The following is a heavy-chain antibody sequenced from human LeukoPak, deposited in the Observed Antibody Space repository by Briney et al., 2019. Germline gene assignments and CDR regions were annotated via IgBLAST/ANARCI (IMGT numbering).Heavy chain of an antibody. V-gene: IGHV3-33*01. Sequence: GGSLRLSCAAFGFTFSSYGMHWVRQAPGKGLEWVAVIWYDGSNKYYADSVKGRFTISRDNSKNTLYLQMNSLRAEDTAVYYCARDLAVAGNDDAFDIWGQGTMVTVSS. CDR3: ARDLAVAGNDDAFDI. CDR2: IWYDGSNK. D-gene: IGHD6-19*01. CDR1: GFTFSSYG. J-gene: IGHJ3*02.